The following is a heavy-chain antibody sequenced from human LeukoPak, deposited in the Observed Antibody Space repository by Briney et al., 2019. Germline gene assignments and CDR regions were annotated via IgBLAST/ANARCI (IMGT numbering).Heavy chain of an antibody. CDR3: ARDFDNLWFGEFDY. CDR2: ISSSSSTI. Sequence: GGSLRLSCAASGFTFSSYSMNWVRQAPGKGLEWVSYISSSSSTIYYADSVKGRFTISRDNAKNSLYLQMNSLRAEDTAVYYCARDFDNLWFGEFDYWGQGTLVTVSS. D-gene: IGHD3-10*01. CDR1: GFTFSSYS. V-gene: IGHV3-48*04. J-gene: IGHJ4*02.